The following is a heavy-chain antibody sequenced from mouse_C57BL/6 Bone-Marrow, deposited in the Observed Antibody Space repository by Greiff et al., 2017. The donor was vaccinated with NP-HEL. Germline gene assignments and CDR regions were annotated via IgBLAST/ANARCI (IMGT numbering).Heavy chain of an antibody. V-gene: IGHV1-52*01. CDR1: GYTFTSYW. CDR2: IDPSDSET. CDR3: ARMGGHYYGSSSVYYFDY. D-gene: IGHD1-1*01. Sequence: QVQLQQPGAELVRPGSSVKLSCKASGYTFTSYWMHWVKQRPIQGLEWIGNIDPSDSETHYNQKFKDKATLTVDKSSSTAYMQLSSLTSEDAAVYYCARMGGHYYGSSSVYYFDYWGQGTTLTVSS. J-gene: IGHJ2*01.